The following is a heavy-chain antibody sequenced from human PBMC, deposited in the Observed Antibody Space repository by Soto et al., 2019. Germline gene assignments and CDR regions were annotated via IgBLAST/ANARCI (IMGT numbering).Heavy chain of an antibody. CDR3: ARPETTGPPTGYYYGMDV. CDR1: GGTFRSSA. CDR2: IIPMFGTA. Sequence: SVKVSCKASGGTFRSSAISWVRQAPGRGLEWVGGIIPMFGTANYAQRLELRVTITADESANTVYMELIRLRPEDTAVYYCARPETTGPPTGYYYGMDVRGQGTTVTVSS. V-gene: IGHV1-69*13. J-gene: IGHJ6*02. D-gene: IGHD4-4*01.